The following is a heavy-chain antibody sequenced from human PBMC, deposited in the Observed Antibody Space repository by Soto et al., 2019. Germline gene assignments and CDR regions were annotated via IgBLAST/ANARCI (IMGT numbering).Heavy chain of an antibody. D-gene: IGHD1-26*01. Sequence: ASVKVSCKASGYTFTGFYIHWVRQAPGQGLEWMGWISPDSGDIKYAQKFQGRVTVTRDTSSSTAYLDLNRLRSDDTAVYYCATVGYNYYYGMDVWGHGTTVTSP. CDR3: ATVGYNYYYGMDV. V-gene: IGHV1-2*02. CDR1: GYTFTGFY. J-gene: IGHJ6*02. CDR2: ISPDSGDI.